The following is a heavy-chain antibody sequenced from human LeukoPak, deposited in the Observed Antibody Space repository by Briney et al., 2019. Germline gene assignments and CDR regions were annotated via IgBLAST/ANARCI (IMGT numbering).Heavy chain of an antibody. CDR1: GFTFNNYA. Sequence: GGSLRLSCAASGFTFNNYAMSWVRQAPGKGLEWVSAFSGGGGSTHYADSVKGRFAISRDNSKNTLYLQMNSLRAEDTAVYYCARTGGALFDYWGQGTLVTVSS. CDR2: FSGGGGST. CDR3: ARTGGALFDY. J-gene: IGHJ4*02. D-gene: IGHD2-8*02. V-gene: IGHV3-23*01.